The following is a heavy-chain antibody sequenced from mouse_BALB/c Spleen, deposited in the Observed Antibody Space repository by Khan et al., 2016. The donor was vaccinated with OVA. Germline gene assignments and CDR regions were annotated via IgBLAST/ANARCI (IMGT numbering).Heavy chain of an antibody. Sequence: QVQLQQSGPELVRPGVSVKISCKGSGYTFTDYAMYWVKQSRAKSLEWIGLISTYSGNTNYNQKFKGKATMTVDKSSSTAYMELARLTSEDSAIYYCARPAYDGYYDCWGQGTALTVSS. D-gene: IGHD2-3*01. CDR1: GYTFTDYA. CDR2: ISTYSGNT. J-gene: IGHJ2*01. V-gene: IGHV1S137*01. CDR3: ARPAYDGYYDC.